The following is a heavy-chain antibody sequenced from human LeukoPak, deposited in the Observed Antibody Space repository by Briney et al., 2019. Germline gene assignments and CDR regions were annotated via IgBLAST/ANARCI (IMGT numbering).Heavy chain of an antibody. CDR1: GGSISSYY. D-gene: IGHD3-16*02. CDR3: ARHSRIMITFGGVIVPFFDY. J-gene: IGHJ4*02. Sequence: SETLSLTCTVSGGSISSYYWSWIRQPPGKGLEWIGYIHYSGSTNYNPSLKSRVAISVDTSKNQFSLKLSSVTAADTAVYYCARHSRIMITFGGVIVPFFDYWGQGTLVTVPS. CDR2: IHYSGST. V-gene: IGHV4-59*08.